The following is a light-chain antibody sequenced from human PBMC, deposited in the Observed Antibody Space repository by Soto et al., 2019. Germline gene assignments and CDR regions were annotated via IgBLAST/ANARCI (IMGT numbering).Light chain of an antibody. J-gene: IGKJ1*01. Sequence: DIQMTQSPSSLSASVGDRVTITSRASQSISNYLNWYQQKPGKAPNLLIYAASSLQSGVPSRFSGSGSGTDFTLTISSLQPEDFATYYCQQSYSSPRTFGQGTKVEIK. CDR3: QQSYSSPRT. CDR2: AAS. CDR1: QSISNY. V-gene: IGKV1-39*01.